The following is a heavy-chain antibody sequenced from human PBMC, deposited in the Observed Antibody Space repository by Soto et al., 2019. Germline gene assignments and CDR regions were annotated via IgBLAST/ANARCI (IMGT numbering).Heavy chain of an antibody. CDR3: ARARQNCSGGSCYFFYYYYXMDG. J-gene: IGHJ6*03. V-gene: IGHV4-34*01. Sequence: TLSLTCAVYGGSFSGYYWSWIRQPPGKGLEWIGEINHSGSTNYNPSLKSRVTISVDTSKNQFSLKLSSVTAADTAVYYCARARQNCSGGSCYFFYYYYXMDGWGKGTTVTVSS. CDR1: GGSFSGYY. CDR2: INHSGST. D-gene: IGHD2-15*01.